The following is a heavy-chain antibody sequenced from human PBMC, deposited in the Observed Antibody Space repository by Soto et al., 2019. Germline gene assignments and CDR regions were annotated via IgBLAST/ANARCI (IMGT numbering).Heavy chain of an antibody. CDR3: ARTGIAAAGYYYYGMDV. D-gene: IGHD6-13*01. V-gene: IGHV5-51*01. CDR2: TYPGDSDT. Sequence: PGESLKISCKGSGYSFTSYWIGWVRQMPGKGLEWMGITYPGDSDTRYSPSFQGQVTISADKSISTAYLQWSSLKASDTAMYYCARTGIAAAGYYYYGMDVWGQGTTVTVSS. J-gene: IGHJ6*02. CDR1: GYSFTSYW.